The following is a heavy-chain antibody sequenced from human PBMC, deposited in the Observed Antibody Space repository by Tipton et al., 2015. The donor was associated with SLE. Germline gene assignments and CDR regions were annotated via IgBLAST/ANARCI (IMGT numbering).Heavy chain of an antibody. CDR2: INRDGGT. J-gene: IGHJ5*02. V-gene: IGHV4-34*01. Sequence: LRLSCAVSGGSFSTYYWSWIRQFPGKGLEWIGEINRDGGTKYNPSLKSRVAISLDMSRNHFSLKLTPVTAADTAIYSCAKLRGYWFDRRRPGTPVCLTS. CDR3: AKLRGYWFDR. CDR1: GGSFSTYY. D-gene: IGHD5-24*01.